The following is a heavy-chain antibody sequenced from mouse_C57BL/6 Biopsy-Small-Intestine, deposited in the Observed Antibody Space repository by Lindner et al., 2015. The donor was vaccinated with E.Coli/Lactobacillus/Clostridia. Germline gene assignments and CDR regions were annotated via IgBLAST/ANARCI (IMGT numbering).Heavy chain of an antibody. Sequence: VQLQESGAELARPGAPVKLSCKASGYTFTSYGISWVKQRIGQGLEWIGEIYPRSGNTYYNEKFKGKATLTADKSSRIAYMELRSLTSEDSAVYFCARCGAYYSNYDAMDYWGQGTSVTVSS. CDR3: ARCGAYYSNYDAMDY. CDR2: IYPRSGNT. D-gene: IGHD2-5*01. CDR1: GYTFTSYG. J-gene: IGHJ4*01. V-gene: IGHV1-81*01.